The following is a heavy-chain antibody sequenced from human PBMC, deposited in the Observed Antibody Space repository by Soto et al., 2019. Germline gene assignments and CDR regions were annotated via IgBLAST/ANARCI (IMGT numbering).Heavy chain of an antibody. J-gene: IGHJ5*02. CDR3: ARDLAYCATGSCYAKWGS. CDR2: IYYSGT. Sequence: SETLSLTCTFSVGSISRDDYFWSWIRQAPGKGLEWIGFIYYSGTYYNPSLKSRATISADPSKNHFSLKLTSVTAADTAVYYCARDLAYCATGSCYAKWGSWGQGTLVIVS. CDR1: VGSISRDDYF. D-gene: IGHD2-21*01. V-gene: IGHV4-30-4*01.